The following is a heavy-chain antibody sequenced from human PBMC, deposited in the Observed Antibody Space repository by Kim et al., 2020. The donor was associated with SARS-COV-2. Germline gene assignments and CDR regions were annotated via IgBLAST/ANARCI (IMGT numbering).Heavy chain of an antibody. V-gene: IGHV3-7*01. J-gene: IGHJ4*02. Sequence: GGSLRLSRAASGFTFSNYWMTWVRQAPGKGLEWVANIKQDGSLKYYVNSVRGRFTVSRDNAKNSLYLQMNSLRVEDTGIYYCVSKSTGWGQGTLVTVSS. CDR1: GFTFSNYW. CDR2: IKQDGSLK. CDR3: VSKSTG.